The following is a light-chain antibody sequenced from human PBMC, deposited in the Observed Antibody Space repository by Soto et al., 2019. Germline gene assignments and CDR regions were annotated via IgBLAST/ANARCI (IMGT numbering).Light chain of an antibody. CDR3: QQSYSTPFS. CDR2: AAS. V-gene: IGKV1-39*01. Sequence: DIQMTQSPSSLSASVGDRVTITCRASQSISSYLNWYQQKPGKAPKLLIYAASSLQSGVPSRFSGSGSGTDFTLTISSLQPDDFATYYCQQSYSTPFSVGPRTKVDIK. CDR1: QSISSY. J-gene: IGKJ3*01.